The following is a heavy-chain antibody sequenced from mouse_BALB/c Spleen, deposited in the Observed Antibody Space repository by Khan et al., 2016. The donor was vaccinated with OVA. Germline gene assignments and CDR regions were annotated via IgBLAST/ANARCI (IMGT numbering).Heavy chain of an antibody. D-gene: IGHD1-1*02. CDR3: ARLAYYYNSEGFAY. CDR2: ISSGGHYT. CDR1: GFTFSTYG. V-gene: IGHV5-6*01. Sequence: EVALVESGGDLVKTGGSLKLSCAASGFTFSTYGMSWVRQTPDKRLEWVATISSGGHYTYYIDSVKGRFTISRDNAKNILYLQMTSLRSEDTAMYYCARLAYYYNSEGFAYWGQGTLVTVSA. J-gene: IGHJ3*01.